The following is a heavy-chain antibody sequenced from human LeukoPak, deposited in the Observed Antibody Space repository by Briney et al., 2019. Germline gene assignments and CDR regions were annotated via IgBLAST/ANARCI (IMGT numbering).Heavy chain of an antibody. CDR2: INHSGST. CDR3: ASTPFNYDYIWGSYRYRRAFDI. J-gene: IGHJ3*02. CDR1: GGSFSGYY. D-gene: IGHD3-16*02. Sequence: PSETLSLTCAVYGGSFSGYYWSWIRQPPGKGLGWIGEINHSGSTNYNPSLKSRVTISVDTSKNQFSLKLSSVTAADTAVYYCASTPFNYDYIWGSYRYRRAFDIWGQGTMVTVSS. V-gene: IGHV4-34*01.